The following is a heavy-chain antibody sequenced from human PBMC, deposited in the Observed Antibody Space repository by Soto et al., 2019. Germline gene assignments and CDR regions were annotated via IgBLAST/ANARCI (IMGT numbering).Heavy chain of an antibody. CDR1: DASISTGGYS. CDR2: IYYSGNT. Sequence: PSETLSLTCTVSDASISTGGYSWSWLRHHPREGLEWIGYIYYSGNTYYNPSLKSRITMSVDTSRNQFFMRLTSVTAADTAVYYCARGDLRTVRSIDGWGQGTMVTVSS. D-gene: IGHD3-10*01. V-gene: IGHV4-31*03. CDR3: ARGDLRTVRSIDG. J-gene: IGHJ4*02.